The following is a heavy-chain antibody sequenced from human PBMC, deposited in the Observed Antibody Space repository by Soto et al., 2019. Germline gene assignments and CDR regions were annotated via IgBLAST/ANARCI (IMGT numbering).Heavy chain of an antibody. CDR2: ISSSSSYI. V-gene: IGHV3-21*01. CDR3: ARVTYYDFWSGYHNTVGAFDI. D-gene: IGHD3-3*01. J-gene: IGHJ3*02. Sequence: EVQLVESGGGLVKPGGSLRLSCAASGFTFSSYSMNWVRQAPGKGLEWVSSISSSSSYIYYADSVKGRVTISRDNAKNSLYLQLHSLRDEDKSVYYCARVTYYDFWSGYHNTVGAFDIWGQGTMVTVSS. CDR1: GFTFSSYS.